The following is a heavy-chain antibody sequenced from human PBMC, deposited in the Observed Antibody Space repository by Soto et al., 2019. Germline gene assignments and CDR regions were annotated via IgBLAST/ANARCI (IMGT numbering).Heavy chain of an antibody. Sequence: SETLSLTCTVSGGSISSYYWSWIRQPPGKGLGWIGYIYYSGSTNYNPSLKSRVTISVDTSKNQFSLKLSSVTAADTAVYYCARAPAPLYSGNWYYFDYWGQGTLVTVSS. CDR2: IYYSGST. CDR3: ARAPAPLYSGNWYYFDY. V-gene: IGHV4-59*01. J-gene: IGHJ4*02. D-gene: IGHD6-13*01. CDR1: GGSISSYY.